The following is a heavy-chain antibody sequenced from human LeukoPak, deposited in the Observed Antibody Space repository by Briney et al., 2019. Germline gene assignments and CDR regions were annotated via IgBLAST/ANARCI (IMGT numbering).Heavy chain of an antibody. CDR1: GGSISTYY. D-gene: IGHD2-2*01. CDR3: GRLNLPAVSGAFDY. J-gene: IGHJ4*02. CDR2: IHSSGTT. Sequence: WETLSLTCTVSGGSISTYYWSWIRQPAGKGLEWIGRIHSSGTTHYNPSLRSRVTLSIDTSKNQFSLKLSSVTAADTAVYYCGRLNLPAVSGAFDYWGQGTLVTVSS. V-gene: IGHV4-4*07.